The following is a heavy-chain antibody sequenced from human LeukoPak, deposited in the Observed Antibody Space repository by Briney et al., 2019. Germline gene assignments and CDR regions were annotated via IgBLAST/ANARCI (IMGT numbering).Heavy chain of an antibody. CDR1: GYSISSGYY. V-gene: IGHV4-38-2*02. J-gene: IGHJ4*02. CDR3: ARDSSSWYGNYFDY. CDR2: IYHSGST. Sequence: SETLSLTCTVSGYSISSGYYWGWIRQPPGKGLEWIGSIYHSGSTYYNPSLKSRVTISVDTSKNQFSLKLSSVTAADTAVYYCARDSSSWYGNYFDYWGQGTLVTVSS. D-gene: IGHD6-13*01.